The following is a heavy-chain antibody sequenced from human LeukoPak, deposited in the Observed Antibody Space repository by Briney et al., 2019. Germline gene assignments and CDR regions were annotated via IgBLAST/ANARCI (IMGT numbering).Heavy chain of an antibody. Sequence: GGSLRLSCAASGFTVSSNYMSWVRQAPGKGLEWVSVIYSGGSTYYADSVKGRFTISRDNSKNTLYLQMNSLGAEDTAVYYCARGVDTAMVYDYWGQGTLVTVSS. CDR3: ARGVDTAMVYDY. CDR1: GFTVSSNY. V-gene: IGHV3-53*01. CDR2: IYSGGST. D-gene: IGHD5-18*01. J-gene: IGHJ4*02.